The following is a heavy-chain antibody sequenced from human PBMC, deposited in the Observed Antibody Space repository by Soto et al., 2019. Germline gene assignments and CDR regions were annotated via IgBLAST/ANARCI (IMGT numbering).Heavy chain of an antibody. V-gene: IGHV3-30-3*01. CDR3: ARGTTTSAFSAMDV. D-gene: IGHD1-1*01. CDR2: ISYDGSNK. Sequence: ESGGGVVQPGRSVRLSCAASGFTFSNNAMDWVRQAPGKGLEWVAVISYDGSNKYIAESVKGRFTISRDNSKNTLFLQMNSLRAEDTAVYYCARGTTTSAFSAMDVWGQGTTVTVSS. J-gene: IGHJ6*02. CDR1: GFTFSNNA.